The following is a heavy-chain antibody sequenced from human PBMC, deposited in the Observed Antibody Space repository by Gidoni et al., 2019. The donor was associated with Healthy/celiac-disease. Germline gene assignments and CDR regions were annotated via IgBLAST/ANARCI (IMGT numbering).Heavy chain of an antibody. D-gene: IGHD1-7*01. CDR3: AREAENNGNYGWFDP. CDR2: IIPNFGTA. Sequence: QVQLVQSGAEVPKPGSSVKVSCKASGGTFSSYDISWVRQAPGQGLEWMGGIIPNFGTANYAQKFQGRVTMTGDKSTSTAYMELSSLRSEDTAVYYCAREAENNGNYGWFDPWGQGTMVTVSS. V-gene: IGHV1-69*06. CDR1: GGTFSSYD. J-gene: IGHJ5*02.